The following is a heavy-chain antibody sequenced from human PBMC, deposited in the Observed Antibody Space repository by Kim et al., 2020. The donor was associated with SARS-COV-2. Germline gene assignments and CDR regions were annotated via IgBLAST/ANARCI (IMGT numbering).Heavy chain of an antibody. CDR1: GFTFSSYV. V-gene: IGHV3-23*01. CDR2: IADAGGST. Sequence: GGSLRLSCAASGFTFSSYVMSWVRQAPGKGLEWVSGIADAGGSTFYAGSVQGRFTISRDNSKNTLYLQMNSLRADDTAVYYCAKVAAGRIHYDYWGQGTPVTVSP. CDR3: AKVAAGRIHYDY. D-gene: IGHD6-13*01. J-gene: IGHJ4*02.